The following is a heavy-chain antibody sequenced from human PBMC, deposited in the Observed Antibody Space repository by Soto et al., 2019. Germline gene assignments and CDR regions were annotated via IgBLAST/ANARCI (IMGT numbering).Heavy chain of an antibody. CDR1: GFTFSDYS. CDR3: AREPPRGTTGTNWFDP. CDR2: ISGSSRYI. V-gene: IGHV3-21*01. Sequence: GGSLRLSCAASGFTFSDYSMNWVRQAPGKGLEWVSSISGSSRYIYYADSVKGRFTISRDNAKNSLCLHMNSLRAEDTAVYYCAREPPRGTTGTNWFDPWGQGTLVTVSS. J-gene: IGHJ5*02. D-gene: IGHD1-1*01.